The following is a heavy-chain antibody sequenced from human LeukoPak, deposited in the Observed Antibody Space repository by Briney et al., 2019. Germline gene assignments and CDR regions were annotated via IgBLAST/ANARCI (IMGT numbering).Heavy chain of an antibody. V-gene: IGHV1-18*01. CDR2: ISAYNGNT. D-gene: IGHD6-13*01. CDR1: GYTFTSYG. Sequence: ASVKVSCKASGYTFTSYGISWVRQAPGQGLEWMGWISAYNGNTNYAQKLQGRVTMTTDTSTSTAYMELRSLRSDDTAVCYCARDDSGYSSSWYGFDYWGQGTLVTVSS. CDR3: ARDDSGYSSSWYGFDY. J-gene: IGHJ4*02.